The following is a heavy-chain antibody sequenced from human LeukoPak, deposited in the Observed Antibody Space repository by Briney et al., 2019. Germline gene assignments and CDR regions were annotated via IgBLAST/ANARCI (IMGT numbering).Heavy chain of an antibody. D-gene: IGHD4-17*01. CDR3: ARDAYGDYYFDY. Sequence: GGSLRLSCAASGLTFSSYTMHWVRQAPGKGLEWVAVISYDGSNKYYAESVKGRFTISRDNSKNTLYVQMNSLRAEDTAVYYCARDAYGDYYFDYWGQGTLVTVSS. CDR1: GLTFSSYT. CDR2: ISYDGSNK. J-gene: IGHJ4*02. V-gene: IGHV3-30-3*01.